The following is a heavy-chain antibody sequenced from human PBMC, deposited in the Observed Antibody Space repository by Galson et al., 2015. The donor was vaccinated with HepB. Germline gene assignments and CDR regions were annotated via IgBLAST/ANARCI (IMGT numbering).Heavy chain of an antibody. V-gene: IGHV1-3*01. D-gene: IGHD2-21*02. CDR1: GYTFTNHA. Sequence: QSGAEVKKPGESLKISCKASGYTFTNHAMHWMRQAPGQRLEWMGWINAGNGNTKYSQKFQGRVTITRDTSASTAYMELSSLRSEDTAVYYCASGGCGGDCQGAFDWWGQGTLVTVSS. CDR3: ASGGCGGDCQGAFDW. J-gene: IGHJ4*02. CDR2: INAGNGNT.